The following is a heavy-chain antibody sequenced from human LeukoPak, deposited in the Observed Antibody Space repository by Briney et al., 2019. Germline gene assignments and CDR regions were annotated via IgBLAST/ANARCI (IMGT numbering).Heavy chain of an antibody. CDR1: GGSIISTTCY. J-gene: IGHJ6*03. Sequence: NPSETLSLTCTVSGGSIISTTCYWGWIRQPPGEGLEWVGSIDYSGSTYYNPSLKRRVTISVDTSKTQFSLNLSSVTAADTAVYSCARASGSSWYERRLHAYYYYMDVWGKGTTVTVSS. D-gene: IGHD6-13*01. CDR3: ARASGSSWYERRLHAYYYYMDV. V-gene: IGHV4-39*07. CDR2: IDYSGST.